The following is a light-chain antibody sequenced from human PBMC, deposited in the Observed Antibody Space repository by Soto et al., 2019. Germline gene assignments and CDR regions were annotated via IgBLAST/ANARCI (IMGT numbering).Light chain of an antibody. CDR3: QQYENWPYT. Sequence: EIVMTQSPATVSLSPGERATLSCRASPGVSNTLAWYQQRPGQAPRLLIYGASIRAPGIPARFSGGGSGTEFPLTITSLQSEDFAVYYCQQYENWPYTFGQGTKLEIK. CDR2: GAS. V-gene: IGKV3-15*01. J-gene: IGKJ2*01. CDR1: PGVSNT.